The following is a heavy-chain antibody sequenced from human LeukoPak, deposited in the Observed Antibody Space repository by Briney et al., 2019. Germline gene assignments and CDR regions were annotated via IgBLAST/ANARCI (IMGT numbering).Heavy chain of an antibody. Sequence: ASVKVSCKASGYTFTGYYMHWVRQAPGQGLEWMGWINLNSGDTNYAQKFQGRVTMTRDTSISTVYMELSRLRSDDTAVYYCARDGGHSPFDYWGQGTLVTVSS. CDR1: GYTFTGYY. D-gene: IGHD4-23*01. CDR3: ARDGGHSPFDY. J-gene: IGHJ4*02. CDR2: INLNSGDT. V-gene: IGHV1-2*02.